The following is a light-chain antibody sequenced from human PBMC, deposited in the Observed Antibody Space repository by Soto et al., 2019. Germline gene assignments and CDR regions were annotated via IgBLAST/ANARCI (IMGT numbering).Light chain of an antibody. Sequence: QSVLTQSSSASASLGSSVKLTCTLSSGHSSYIIAWHQQQPGKAPRYLMNLEGRGSYNEGSGVPDRFLGSSSGADRYLTISNLQFEDEADYYCETWDSHTWVFGGGTKLTVL. CDR1: SGHSSYI. CDR2: LEGRGSY. V-gene: IGLV4-60*02. CDR3: ETWDSHTWV. J-gene: IGLJ3*02.